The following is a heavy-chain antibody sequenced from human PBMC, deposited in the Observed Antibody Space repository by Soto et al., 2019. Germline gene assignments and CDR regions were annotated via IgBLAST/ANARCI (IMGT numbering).Heavy chain of an antibody. D-gene: IGHD5-18*01. CDR3: AKDTRYSYGSFHY. Sequence: GGSLRLSCVGSGFTFNDYAMHWVRQAPGKGLEWVSGISWNSGSIGYADSVKGRFTISRDNAKNSLYLQMHSLRAEDTALYYGAKDTRYSYGSFHYWGQATMVTVS. J-gene: IGHJ4*02. V-gene: IGHV3-9*01. CDR1: GFTFNDYA. CDR2: ISWNSGSI.